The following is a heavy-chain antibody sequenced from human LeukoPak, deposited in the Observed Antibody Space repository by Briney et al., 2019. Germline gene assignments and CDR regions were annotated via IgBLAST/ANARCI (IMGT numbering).Heavy chain of an antibody. CDR2: ISSSSSTI. D-gene: IGHD4-17*01. CDR3: ARDKTTVTRSVPGWFDP. Sequence: PGGSLRLSCAASGFTFSSYSMNWVRQAPGKGLEWVSYISSSSSTIYCADSVKGRFTISRDNAKNSLYLQMNSLRAEDTAVYYCARDKTTVTRSVPGWFDPWGQGTLVTVSS. J-gene: IGHJ5*02. CDR1: GFTFSSYS. V-gene: IGHV3-48*04.